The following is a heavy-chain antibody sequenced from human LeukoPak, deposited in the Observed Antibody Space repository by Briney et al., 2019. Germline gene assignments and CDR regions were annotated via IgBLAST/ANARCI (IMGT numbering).Heavy chain of an antibody. V-gene: IGHV3-30*18. D-gene: IGHD1-26*01. CDR1: GFTFSNYG. CDR2: ISYDGSNK. Sequence: GGSLGLSCAASGFTFSNYGMHWVRQAPGKGLEWVAVISYDGSNKYYADSVKGRFTISRDNSKNTLYLQMNSLRAEDTAVYYCAKDLTIVGAPYYFDYWGQGTLVTVSS. J-gene: IGHJ4*02. CDR3: AKDLTIVGAPYYFDY.